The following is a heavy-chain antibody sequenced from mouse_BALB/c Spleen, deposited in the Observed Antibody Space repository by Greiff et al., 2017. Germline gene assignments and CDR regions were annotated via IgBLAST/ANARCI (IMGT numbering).Heavy chain of an antibody. CDR2: IDPANGNT. Sequence: VQLQQSGAELVKPGASVKLSCTASGFNIKDTYMHWVKQRPEQGLEWIGRIDPANGNTKYDPKFQGKATITADSSSNTAYLQLSSLTSEDTAVYYCAREGFYDYDAWFAYWGQGTLVTVSA. CDR1: GFNIKDTY. CDR3: AREGFYDYDAWFAY. V-gene: IGHV14-3*02. D-gene: IGHD2-4*01. J-gene: IGHJ3*01.